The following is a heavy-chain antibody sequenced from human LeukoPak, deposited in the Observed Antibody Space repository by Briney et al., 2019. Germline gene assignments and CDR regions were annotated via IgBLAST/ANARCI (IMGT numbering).Heavy chain of an antibody. D-gene: IGHD3-3*01. CDR2: IIPIFGTA. Sequence: SLKVSCKASRGTFSSNAISWVRQAPGQWLEWMGRIIPIFGTANYAQKFQSRVTITTDESTSTAYMELSSLRSEDTAVYYCARGITIFGVVDYFDYWGQGTLVTVSS. CDR1: RGTFSSNA. CDR3: ARGITIFGVVDYFDY. J-gene: IGHJ4*02. V-gene: IGHV1-69*05.